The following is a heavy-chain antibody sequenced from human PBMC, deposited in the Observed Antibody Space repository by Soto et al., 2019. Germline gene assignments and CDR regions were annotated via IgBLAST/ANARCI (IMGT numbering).Heavy chain of an antibody. D-gene: IGHD2-15*01. V-gene: IGHV1-69*06. Sequence: SVKVSCKASGGTFSSYAISWARQAPGQGLEWMGVIIPIFGTANYAQKFQGRVTITADKSTSTAYMELSSLRSEDTAVYYCAIARTLSVVVAATTFDYWGQGTLVTVSS. CDR2: IIPIFGTA. CDR1: GGTFSSYA. CDR3: AIARTLSVVVAATTFDY. J-gene: IGHJ4*02.